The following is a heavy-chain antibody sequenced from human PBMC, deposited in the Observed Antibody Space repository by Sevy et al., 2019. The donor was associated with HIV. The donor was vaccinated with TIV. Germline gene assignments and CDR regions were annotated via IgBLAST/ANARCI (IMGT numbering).Heavy chain of an antibody. CDR2: IYSGGST. V-gene: IGHV3-53*01. CDR1: GFTVSSNY. CDR3: ARDLGDILTGYRDY. D-gene: IGHD3-9*01. Sequence: GSLRLSCAASGFTVSSNYMSWVHQAPGKGLEWVSVIYSGGSTYYADSVKGRFTISRDNSKNTLYLQMNSLRAEDTAVYYCARDLGDILTGYRDYWGQGTLVTVSS. J-gene: IGHJ4*02.